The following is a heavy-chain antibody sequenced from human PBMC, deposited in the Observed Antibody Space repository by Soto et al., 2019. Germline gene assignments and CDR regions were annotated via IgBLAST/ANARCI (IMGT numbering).Heavy chain of an antibody. CDR2: FHSDGTT. Sequence: VQLQQWGAGLLKPSETLSLTCAVYGESLNYYYWSWIRQAPGKGLEWIGEFHSDGTTNYNPSVNGPAAIAVVASSSQFSLRLTAVTAADTALYYCARGDWADRFANWGQGTLVTVSS. D-gene: IGHD3-22*01. CDR3: ARGDWADRFAN. CDR1: GESLNYYY. V-gene: IGHV4-34*01. J-gene: IGHJ4*02.